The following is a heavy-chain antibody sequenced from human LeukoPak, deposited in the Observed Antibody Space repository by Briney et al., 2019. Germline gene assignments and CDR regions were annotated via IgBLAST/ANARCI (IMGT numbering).Heavy chain of an antibody. CDR2: INHSGST. CDR1: GGSFSGYY. Sequence: SETLSLTCAVCGGSFSGYYWSWIRHPPGKGLEWSGEINHSGSTNYNPSLKSRVTISVDTSKNQFSLKLSSVTAVDTAVYYCARVGYIWQQLVLFFDYWGQGTLVTVSS. V-gene: IGHV4-34*01. D-gene: IGHD6-13*01. J-gene: IGHJ4*02. CDR3: ARVGYIWQQLVLFFDY.